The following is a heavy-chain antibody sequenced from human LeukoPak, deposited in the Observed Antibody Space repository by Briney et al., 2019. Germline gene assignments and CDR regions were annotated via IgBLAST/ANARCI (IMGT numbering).Heavy chain of an antibody. J-gene: IGHJ5*02. CDR3: ARLGYCSSTSCDWFDP. CDR1: GGSISSSSYY. Sequence: PSGTLSLTCTVSGGSISSSSYYWGWIRQPPGKGLEWIGSIYYSGSTYYNPSLKSRVTISVDTSKNQFSLKLSSVTAADTAVYYCARLGYCSSTSCDWFDPWGQGTLVTVSS. CDR2: IYYSGST. D-gene: IGHD2-2*01. V-gene: IGHV4-39*01.